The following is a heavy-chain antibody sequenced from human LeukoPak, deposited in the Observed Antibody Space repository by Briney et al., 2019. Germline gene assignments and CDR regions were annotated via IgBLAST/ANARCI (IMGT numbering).Heavy chain of an antibody. CDR1: GYTPTELS. D-gene: IGHD3-10*01. V-gene: IGHV1-24*01. CDR2: FDPEDGET. J-gene: IGHJ4*02. CDR3: ATSLKWCGELISHRNLDY. Sequence: GASVKVSCKVSGYTPTELSMHWVRQAPGKGLEWMGGFDPEDGETTYAQKFQVRVTMTEDTSTDTAYMELSSLRSEDTAVYYCATSLKWCGELISHRNLDYWGQGTLVTVSS.